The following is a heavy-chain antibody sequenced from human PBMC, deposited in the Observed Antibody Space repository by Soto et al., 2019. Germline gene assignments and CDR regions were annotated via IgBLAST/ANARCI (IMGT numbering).Heavy chain of an antibody. CDR3: AGDLEFGGGSYY. CDR1: GGTFSSYA. J-gene: IGHJ4*02. CDR2: IIPIFGTA. Sequence: QVQLVQSGAEVKKPGSSVKVSCKASGGTFSSYAISWVRQAPGQGLEWMGGIIPIFGTANYAQKFQGRVTITADESTRTAYMQRSSLRSEDRAGYYCAGDLEFGGGSYYWGQGTLFTVSS. V-gene: IGHV1-69*01. D-gene: IGHD3-3*01.